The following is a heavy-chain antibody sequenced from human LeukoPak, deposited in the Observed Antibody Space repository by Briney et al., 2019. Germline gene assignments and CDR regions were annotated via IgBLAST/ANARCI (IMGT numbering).Heavy chain of an antibody. CDR2: ISGSGSVQ. D-gene: IGHD3-3*01. Sequence: GGSLRVSCAASGFAFSSNAMTWVRQAPGKGLEWLSYISGSGSVQYYADSVKGRFTISRDNAKNSLYLRMNSLRGEGTAMYYCARDYYHFGSGWGRPLDYWGQGTLVSVSS. CDR1: GFAFSSNA. V-gene: IGHV3-48*01. CDR3: ARDYYHFGSGWGRPLDY. J-gene: IGHJ4*02.